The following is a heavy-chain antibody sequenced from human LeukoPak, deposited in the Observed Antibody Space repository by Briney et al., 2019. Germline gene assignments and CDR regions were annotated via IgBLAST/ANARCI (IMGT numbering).Heavy chain of an antibody. CDR2: ISAYNGNT. D-gene: IGHD4-17*01. J-gene: IGHJ4*02. V-gene: IGHV1-18*01. Sequence: ASVKVSCKASGYTFTSYGISWVRQAPGQGREWMGWISAYNGNTNYAQKLQGRVTMTTDTSTSTAYMELRSLRSDDRAVYYCARAHYYGDVDYWGQGTLVTVSS. CDR3: ARAHYYGDVDY. CDR1: GYTFTSYG.